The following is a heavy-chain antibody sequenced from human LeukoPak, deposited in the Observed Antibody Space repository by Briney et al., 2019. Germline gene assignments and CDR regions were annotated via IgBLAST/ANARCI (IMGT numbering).Heavy chain of an antibody. Sequence: PGGSLRLSCAASGFTFSSYSMDWVRQAPGKGLEWVSYISSSSNTIYYADSVKGRFTISRDNAKNSLYLQMNSLRDEDTAVYYCARKVAVNSYYFDYWGQGTLVTVSS. V-gene: IGHV3-48*02. J-gene: IGHJ4*02. CDR2: ISSSSNTI. CDR1: GFTFSSYS. D-gene: IGHD4-23*01. CDR3: ARKVAVNSYYFDY.